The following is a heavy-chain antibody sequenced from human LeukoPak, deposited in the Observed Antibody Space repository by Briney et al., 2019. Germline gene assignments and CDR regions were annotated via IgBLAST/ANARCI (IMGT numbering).Heavy chain of an antibody. CDR1: GFTFSSYG. CDR2: IWYDGSNK. Sequence: GGSLRLSCAASGFTFSSYGMHWVRQAPGKGLEWVAVIWYDGSNKYCADSVKGRFTISRDNSKNTLYLQMNSLKTEDTAVYYCTTESLGELSLYVFDYWGQGTLVTVSS. J-gene: IGHJ4*02. V-gene: IGHV3-33*01. CDR3: TTESLGELSLYVFDY. D-gene: IGHD3-16*02.